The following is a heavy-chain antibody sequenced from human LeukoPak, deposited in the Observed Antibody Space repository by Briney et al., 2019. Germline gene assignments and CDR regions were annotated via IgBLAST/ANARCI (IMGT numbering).Heavy chain of an antibody. D-gene: IGHD6-19*01. Sequence: PSETLSLTCAVYGGSFSGDYWSWIPHPPGKGREWSVEINQSGSTNYNPSLKSRLTISVDQFKNHFSLKLSSVTDADTAVYCCASPGGSSGWSSWFDPWGEGTLVAVSS. J-gene: IGHJ5*02. CDR2: INQSGST. CDR3: ASPGGSSGWSSWFDP. CDR1: GGSFSGDY. V-gene: IGHV4-34*01.